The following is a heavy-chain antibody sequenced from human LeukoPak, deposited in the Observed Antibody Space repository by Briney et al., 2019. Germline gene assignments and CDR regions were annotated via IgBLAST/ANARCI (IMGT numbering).Heavy chain of an antibody. V-gene: IGHV1-18*04. CDR2: ISAYNGNT. CDR1: GYTFTSYY. J-gene: IGHJ6*03. D-gene: IGHD3-3*01. CDR3: ARVGPYYDFWSGYSAHYYYMNV. Sequence: ASVKVSCKASGYTFTSYYMHWVRQAPGQGLEWMGWISAYNGNTNYAQKLQGRVTMTTDTSTSTAYVDLRSLRSDDTAVYYCARVGPYYDFWSGYSAHYYYMNVWGKGTTVTVSS.